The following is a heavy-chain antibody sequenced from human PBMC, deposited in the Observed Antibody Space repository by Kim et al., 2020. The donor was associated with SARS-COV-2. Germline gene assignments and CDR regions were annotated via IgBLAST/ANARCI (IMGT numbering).Heavy chain of an antibody. CDR1: GYTLTELS. D-gene: IGHD3-22*01. J-gene: IGHJ4*02. V-gene: IGHV1-24*01. CDR2: SDPEDGET. Sequence: ASVKVSCKVSGYTLTELSMHWVRQAPGKGLEWMGGSDPEDGETLYAQKFQGRVTMTEDTSTDTAYMELSSLRSEDTAVYYCATDYAYDSSGYISYWGQGTLVTVSS. CDR3: ATDYAYDSSGYISY.